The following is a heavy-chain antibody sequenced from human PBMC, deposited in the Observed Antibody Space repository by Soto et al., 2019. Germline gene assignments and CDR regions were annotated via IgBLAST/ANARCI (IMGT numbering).Heavy chain of an antibody. CDR2: ISYDGSNK. J-gene: IGHJ6*02. CDR1: GFTFSSYA. CDR3: ASSRSSWYTTYYYYGMDV. V-gene: IGHV3-30-3*01. Sequence: PGGSLRLSCAASGFTFSSYAMHWVRQAPGKGLEWVAVISYDGSNKYYADSVKGRFTISRDNSKNTLYLQMNSLRAEDTAVYYCASSRSSWYTTYYYYGMDVWGQGTTVTVS. D-gene: IGHD6-13*01.